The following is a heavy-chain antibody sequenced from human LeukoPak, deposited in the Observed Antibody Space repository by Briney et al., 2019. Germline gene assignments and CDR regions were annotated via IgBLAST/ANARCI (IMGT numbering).Heavy chain of an antibody. CDR2: IYYSGST. Sequence: SETLSLTCTVSGGSISSSSYYWGWIRQPPGKGLEWIGSIYYSGSTNYNPSLKSRVTISVDTSKNQFSLKLSSVTAADTAVYYCARGGGGYYDFWSGYYNDYWGQGTLVTVSS. CDR1: GGSISSSSYY. V-gene: IGHV4-39*07. J-gene: IGHJ4*02. D-gene: IGHD3-3*01. CDR3: ARGGGGYYDFWSGYYNDY.